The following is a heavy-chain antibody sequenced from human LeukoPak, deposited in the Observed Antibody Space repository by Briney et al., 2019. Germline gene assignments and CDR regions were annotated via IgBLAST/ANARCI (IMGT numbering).Heavy chain of an antibody. J-gene: IGHJ4*02. Sequence: ASVKVSCKASGFTFTSSAMQWVRQARGQRLEWIGWIVVGSGNTNYAQKFQERVTITRDMSTSTAYMELSSLRSEDTAVYYCARETRLYSSSWYRMFYFDYWGQGTLVTVSS. V-gene: IGHV1-58*02. CDR2: IVVGSGNT. D-gene: IGHD6-13*01. CDR1: GFTFTSSA. CDR3: ARETRLYSSSWYRMFYFDY.